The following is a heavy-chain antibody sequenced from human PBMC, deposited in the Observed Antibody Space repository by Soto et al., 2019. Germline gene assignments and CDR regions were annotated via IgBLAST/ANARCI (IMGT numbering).Heavy chain of an antibody. CDR1: GYTFTSYG. J-gene: IGHJ5*02. CDR3: ARGARGGYCSSTSCPGVWYNCFDP. D-gene: IGHD2-2*01. Sequence: AAVKLSCKASGYTFTSYGISWVRQAPGQGLEWMGWISAYNGNTNYAQKLQGRVTMTTDTSTSTAYMELRSLRSDDTAVYYCARGARGGYCSSTSCPGVWYNCFDPSCQGPLVTVSS. CDR2: ISAYNGNT. V-gene: IGHV1-18*01.